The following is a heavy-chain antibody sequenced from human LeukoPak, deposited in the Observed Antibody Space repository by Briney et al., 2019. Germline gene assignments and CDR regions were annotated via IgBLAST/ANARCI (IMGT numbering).Heavy chain of an antibody. Sequence: SETLSLTCTVSGGSISSYYWSWIRQPPGKGLEWIGYIYYSGGTNYNPSLKSRVTISVDTSKNQFSLKLSSVTAADTAVYYCARGNSGLLWFGELSRNEIDYWGQGTLVTVSS. J-gene: IGHJ4*02. V-gene: IGHV4-59*01. CDR3: ARGNSGLLWFGELSRNEIDY. CDR2: IYYSGGT. CDR1: GGSISSYY. D-gene: IGHD3-10*01.